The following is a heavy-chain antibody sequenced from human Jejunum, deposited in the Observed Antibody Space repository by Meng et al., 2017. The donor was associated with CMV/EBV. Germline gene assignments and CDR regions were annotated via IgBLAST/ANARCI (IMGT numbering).Heavy chain of an antibody. Sequence: QRQWQESGPGLVKPSETLSLTCTVSGGSINNYYWSWIRQSAGKGLEWIGRFYSSDTYNYHPSLNSRVTMSLDTSKKQFSLILSSVTAADTARYYCARGPGASTREGFDHWGLGTLVTVSS. CDR2: FYSSDTY. CDR1: GGSINNYY. J-gene: IGHJ4*02. CDR3: ARGPGASTREGFDH. V-gene: IGHV4-4*07. D-gene: IGHD1-26*01.